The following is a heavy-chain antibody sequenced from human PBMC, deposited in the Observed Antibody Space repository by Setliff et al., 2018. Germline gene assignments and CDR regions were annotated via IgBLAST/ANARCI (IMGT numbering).Heavy chain of an antibody. CDR3: ARGGTYRYFDY. Sequence: LSLTCTVSGDSIRSYYWSWVRQPPGRGLEWIGYIYYTGSSNYNPSLKSRVTISVDTSKNQFSLRLNSMTTADTAVYYCARGGTYRYFDYWGQGTLVTVS. CDR2: IYYTGSS. CDR1: GDSIRSYY. J-gene: IGHJ4*02. V-gene: IGHV4-59*01.